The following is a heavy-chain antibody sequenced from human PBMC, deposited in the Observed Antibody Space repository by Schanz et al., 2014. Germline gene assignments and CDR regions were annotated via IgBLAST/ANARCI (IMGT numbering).Heavy chain of an antibody. CDR1: EYSFTSYS. J-gene: IGHJ4*02. V-gene: IGHV1-3*04. D-gene: IGHD3-3*01. Sequence: QVHLVQSGAEVKRPGASVKVSCKASEYSFTSYSMHWVRQAPGQRLEWMGWINTGSGDTKYSQNFQGRVTITRDTSASTAYMELRSQRSDDTAVYYCARSAGRDFWSGYYTRFDYWGQGTQVTVSS. CDR3: ARSAGRDFWSGYYTRFDY. CDR2: INTGSGDT.